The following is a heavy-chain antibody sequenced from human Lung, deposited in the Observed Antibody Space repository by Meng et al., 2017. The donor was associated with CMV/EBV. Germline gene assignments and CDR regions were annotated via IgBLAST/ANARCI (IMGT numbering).Heavy chain of an antibody. CDR3: AKEVEGSGSSECDY. CDR1: RFTFSRYA. V-gene: IGHV3-23*01. Sequence: CPASRFTFSRYAMSWVRQAPGKGLEWVSAISGSGGSTYYSDSVKGRFTISRDNSKNTLYLQMNSLRAEDTAVYYCAKEVEGSGSSECDYWGQGTLVTV. CDR2: ISGSGGST. J-gene: IGHJ4*02. D-gene: IGHD3-10*01.